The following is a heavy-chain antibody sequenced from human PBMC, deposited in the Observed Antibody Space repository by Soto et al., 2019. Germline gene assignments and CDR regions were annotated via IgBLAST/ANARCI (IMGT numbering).Heavy chain of an antibody. D-gene: IGHD2-15*01. V-gene: IGHV3-30*18. CDR1: GFIFSSYG. Sequence: QVQLVESGGGVVQPGRSLRLACAASGFIFSSYGMHWVLQAPGKGLEWVAGISYEGSPTYYADTVKGRFTITRDNSENALYLQLHSLRPEDTAVYYWANEVHCVGGSCSWSEGFEYWGQGTLLTVSS. J-gene: IGHJ4*02. CDR3: ANEVHCVGGSCSWSEGFEY. CDR2: ISYEGSPT.